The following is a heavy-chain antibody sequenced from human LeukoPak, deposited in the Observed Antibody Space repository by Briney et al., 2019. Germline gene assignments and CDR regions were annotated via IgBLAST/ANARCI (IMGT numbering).Heavy chain of an antibody. CDR2: IKQDGSEK. CDR1: GFAFSSYW. Sequence: GGSLRLSCAASGFAFSSYWMSWVRQAPGKGLEWVANIKQDGSEKYYVDSVKGRFTISRDNAKNSLYLQMNSLRAEDTAVYYCARNGPTWGRSVGYYYYMDVWGKGTTVTVSS. J-gene: IGHJ6*03. V-gene: IGHV3-7*03. D-gene: IGHD1-1*01. CDR3: ARNGPTWGRSVGYYYYMDV.